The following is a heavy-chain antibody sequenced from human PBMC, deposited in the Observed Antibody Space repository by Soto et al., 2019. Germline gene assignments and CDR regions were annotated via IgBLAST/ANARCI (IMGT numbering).Heavy chain of an antibody. CDR3: AKDPVINIAAAELL. Sequence: EVQLLESGGGLVQPGGSLRLSSAACGFAFSSYAMSWVRKAPGKGLEWVSAISGSGGSTYYADSVKGRFTISRDNSKNTLYLQMNSLRAEDTAVYYCAKDPVINIAAAELLWGQGTLVTVSS. CDR2: ISGSGGST. D-gene: IGHD6-13*01. J-gene: IGHJ4*02. V-gene: IGHV3-23*01. CDR1: GFAFSSYA.